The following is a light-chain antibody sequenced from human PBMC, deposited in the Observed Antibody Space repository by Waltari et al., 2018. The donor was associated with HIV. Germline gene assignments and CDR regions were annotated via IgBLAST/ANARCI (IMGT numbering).Light chain of an antibody. CDR3: SSYTSSSTVV. J-gene: IGLJ2*01. Sequence: QSALTQPASVSGSPGQSITISCTGTTSDVGAYNYVSWYQLHPGKAPKLIIDDVSNRPSGVSDRFSGSKSANTASLTISGLQAEDEAHYYCSSYTSSSTVVFGGGTKLTVL. CDR1: TSDVGAYNY. V-gene: IGLV2-14*03. CDR2: DVS.